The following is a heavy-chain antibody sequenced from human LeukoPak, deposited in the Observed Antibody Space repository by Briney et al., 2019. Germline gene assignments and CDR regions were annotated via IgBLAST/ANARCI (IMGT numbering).Heavy chain of an antibody. CDR1: GDSISSSIYY. J-gene: IGHJ5*02. V-gene: IGHV4-39*01. Sequence: SETLSLTCTVSGDSISSSIYYWGWIRQPPGKGLEWIGCIYYNGYTYYTSSLKSRVTIFVNTSKNQFSLKLISVTAADTAVYYCARQGGDTMVRGVVRDWFDPWGQGTLVTVSS. CDR2: IYYNGYT. CDR3: ARQGGDTMVRGVVRDWFDP. D-gene: IGHD3-10*01.